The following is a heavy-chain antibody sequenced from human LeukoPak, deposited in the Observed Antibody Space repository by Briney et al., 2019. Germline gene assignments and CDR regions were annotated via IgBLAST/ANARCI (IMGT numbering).Heavy chain of an antibody. CDR3: ARVVRPAVTIFGVATRPVYYYMDV. CDR1: GGSISSTSYF. D-gene: IGHD3-3*01. CDR2: IFYNGTT. J-gene: IGHJ6*03. V-gene: IGHV4-39*01. Sequence: SETLSLTCTVSGGSISSTSYFWGWIRQPPGKGLEWIGTIFYNGTTYYNPSLKSRVTISVDTSKNQFSLKLSSVTAAGTAVYYCARVVRPAVTIFGVATRPVYYYMDVWGKGTTVTVSS.